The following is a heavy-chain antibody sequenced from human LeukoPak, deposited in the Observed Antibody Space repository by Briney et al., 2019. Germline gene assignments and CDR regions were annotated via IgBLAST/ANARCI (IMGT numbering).Heavy chain of an antibody. V-gene: IGHV4-38-2*02. CDR1: GYSISSGYY. D-gene: IGHD3-22*01. CDR3: ARATYYYDSSGYWTLEFDFDI. CDR2: IYHSGST. J-gene: IGHJ3*02. Sequence: SETLSLTCTVSGYSISSGYYWGWIRQPPGKGLEWIGSIYHSGSTYYNPSLKSRVTISVDTSKNQFPLKLSSVTAADTAVYYCARATYYYDSSGYWTLEFDFDIWGQGTMVTVSS.